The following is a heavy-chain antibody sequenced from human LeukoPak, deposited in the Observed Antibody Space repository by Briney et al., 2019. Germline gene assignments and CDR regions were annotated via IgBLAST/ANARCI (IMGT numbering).Heavy chain of an antibody. Sequence: SETLCLTCTVSGGSISSYYWSWIRQPPGKGLEWIGYIYYSGSTNYNPSLKSRVTISVDTSKNQFSLKLSSVTAADTAVYYCARLLGYCSSTSCYGEPAFDYWGQGTLVTVSS. CDR2: IYYSGST. CDR1: GGSISSYY. D-gene: IGHD2-2*01. J-gene: IGHJ4*02. CDR3: ARLLGYCSSTSCYGEPAFDY. V-gene: IGHV4-59*01.